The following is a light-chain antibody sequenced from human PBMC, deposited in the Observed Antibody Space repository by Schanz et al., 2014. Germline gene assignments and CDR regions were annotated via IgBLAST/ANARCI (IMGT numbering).Light chain of an antibody. CDR2: DVS. Sequence: QSVLTQPASVSGSPGQSITISCTGTSSDVGGYNYVSWYQQYPGKAPKLMIYDVSNRPSGVSNRFSASKSGNTASLTISGVQAEDEADYYCCSYAGSSTWVFGGGTKLTVL. J-gene: IGLJ3*02. V-gene: IGLV2-14*03. CDR3: CSYAGSSTWV. CDR1: SSDVGGYNY.